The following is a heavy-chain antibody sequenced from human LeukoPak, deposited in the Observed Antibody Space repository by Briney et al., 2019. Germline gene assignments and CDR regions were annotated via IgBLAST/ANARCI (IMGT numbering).Heavy chain of an antibody. J-gene: IGHJ4*02. CDR1: GXTFSNYA. D-gene: IGHD1-26*01. Sequence: GGSLRLSCAASGXTFSNYAMNWVRQAPGKGLEWVSTISTDGGSTYYTDSVRGRFTISRDNSKSTLYLQINSLRAEDTALYYCAKGLAVSGTYFDYWGQGTLVTVSS. CDR2: ISTDGGST. CDR3: AKGLAVSGTYFDY. V-gene: IGHV3-23*01.